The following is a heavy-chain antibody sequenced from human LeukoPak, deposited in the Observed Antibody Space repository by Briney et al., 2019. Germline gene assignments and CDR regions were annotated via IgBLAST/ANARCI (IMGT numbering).Heavy chain of an antibody. CDR1: GGSISSSNW. CDR2: IFHTGTT. V-gene: IGHV4-4*02. CDR3: ARGRAGRGYSYVIYYYYYMDV. Sequence: PSGTLSLTCAVSGGSISSSNWWSWVRQPPGKGLEWIGRIFHTGTTDYKTSLKGRVTISVDKSKNQFSLKLTSVTAADTAVYYCARGRAGRGYSYVIYYYYYMDVWGKGTTVTVPS. J-gene: IGHJ6*03. D-gene: IGHD5-18*01.